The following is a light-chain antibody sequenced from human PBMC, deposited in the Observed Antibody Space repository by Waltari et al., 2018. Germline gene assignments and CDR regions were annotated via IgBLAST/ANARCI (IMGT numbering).Light chain of an antibody. Sequence: EIVMTQSPATLSVSPGERATLSCRASQSVSSNLAWYQQKPGQAPRILIYGASTRATGIPARFSGSGSGTEFTLTISSLQSEDFAVYYCQQYNNWPWTFGQG. J-gene: IGKJ1*01. CDR2: GAS. CDR3: QQYNNWPWT. V-gene: IGKV3-15*01. CDR1: QSVSSN.